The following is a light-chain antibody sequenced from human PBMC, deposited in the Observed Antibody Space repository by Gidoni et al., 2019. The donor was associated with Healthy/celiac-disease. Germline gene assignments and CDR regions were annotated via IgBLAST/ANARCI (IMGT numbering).Light chain of an antibody. J-gene: IGLJ2*01. Sequence: SYELTQPFSVSVALGQTARITCGGNNIGSKNVHWYKQKPGQAPVLVIYRDNNRPSGIPERFSGSNSGNTATLTISRAQDGDEADYYCQVWDSSTVVFGGGTKLTVL. V-gene: IGLV3-9*01. CDR3: QVWDSSTVV. CDR2: RDN. CDR1: NIGSKN.